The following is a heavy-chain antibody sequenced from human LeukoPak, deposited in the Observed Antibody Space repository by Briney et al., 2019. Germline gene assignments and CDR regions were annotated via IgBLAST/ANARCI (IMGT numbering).Heavy chain of an antibody. CDR1: GGTFSTYA. Sequence: GASVKVSCKASGGTFSTYAISWVRQAPGQGLEWMGGIIPIFGTANYAQKFQGRVTITTVESTSTAYMELSSLRSEDTAVYYCARALGTYYYGSGSYGYWGQGTLVTVSS. V-gene: IGHV1-69*05. D-gene: IGHD3-10*01. J-gene: IGHJ4*02. CDR3: ARALGTYYYGSGSYGY. CDR2: IIPIFGTA.